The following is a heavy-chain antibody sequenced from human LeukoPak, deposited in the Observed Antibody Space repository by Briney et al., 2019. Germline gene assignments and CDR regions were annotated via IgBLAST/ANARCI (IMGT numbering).Heavy chain of an antibody. Sequence: SETLSLTCTVSGGSISSSSYYWCWIRQPPGKGLEWIGSIYYSGSTYYNPSLKSRVTISVDTSKHQFSLKLSSVTAADTAVYYCGRVYRYGLGIWGQGTMVTVSS. V-gene: IGHV4-39*07. CDR1: GGSISSSSYY. J-gene: IGHJ3*02. CDR3: GRVYRYGLGI. CDR2: IYYSGST. D-gene: IGHD5-18*01.